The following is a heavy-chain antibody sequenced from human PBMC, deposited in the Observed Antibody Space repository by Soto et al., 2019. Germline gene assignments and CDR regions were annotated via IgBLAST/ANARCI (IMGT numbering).Heavy chain of an antibody. CDR2: IYYSGST. J-gene: IGHJ4*02. CDR3: ARNGETYPSGFDC. V-gene: IGHV4-39*01. CDR1: GGSISSSSDY. D-gene: IGHD2-8*01. Sequence: QLQLQESGPGLVKPSETLSLTCTVSGGSISSSSDYWGWILQPPGKGLEWIGSIYYSGSTYYNPSLKSRVTISVDTSKNQFSLKLSSVTAADTAVYYCARNGETYPSGFDCWGQGTLVTVSS.